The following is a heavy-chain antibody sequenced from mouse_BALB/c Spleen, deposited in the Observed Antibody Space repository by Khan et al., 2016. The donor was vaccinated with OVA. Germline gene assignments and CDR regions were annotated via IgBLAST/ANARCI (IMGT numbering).Heavy chain of an antibody. CDR1: GYTFTDYY. Sequence: QVQLQQSGAELARPGASVKLSCKASGYTFTDYYINRVKQRSGQGLEWIGVLSPGSGDTYYNEKFKGQATLHEDKSYRPVYMQLSSLTAEASSVYFWARRNYGGYTFAYWGQGTLLTVSA. CDR3: ARRNYGGYTFAY. V-gene: IGHV1-77*01. D-gene: IGHD1-2*01. CDR2: LSPGSGDT. J-gene: IGHJ3*01.